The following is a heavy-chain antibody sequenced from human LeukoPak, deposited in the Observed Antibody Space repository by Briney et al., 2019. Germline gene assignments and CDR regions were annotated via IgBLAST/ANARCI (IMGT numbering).Heavy chain of an antibody. Sequence: GGSLRLSCAVSGLTFSDYYMSWTRQAPGKGPELVSYISPSGSSIFYVDSVKGRFTISRDNAKNSLYLQMNSLRAEDTAVYYCARGSGYNYGFPDYWAREPWSPSPQ. CDR3: ARGSGYNYGFPDY. CDR2: ISPSGSSI. V-gene: IGHV3-11*01. CDR1: GLTFSDYY. D-gene: IGHD5-18*01. J-gene: IGHJ4*02.